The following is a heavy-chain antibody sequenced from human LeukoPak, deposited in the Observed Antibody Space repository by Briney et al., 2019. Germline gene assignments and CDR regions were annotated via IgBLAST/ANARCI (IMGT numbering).Heavy chain of an antibody. Sequence: SETLSLTCTVSGGSISTYYWSWIRQPPGKGLEWIGSIYYSGSTYYNPSLKSRVTISVDTSKNQFSLKLSSVTAADTAVYYCARDVPKYDFWSGYYTCWFDPWGQGTLVTVSS. D-gene: IGHD3-3*01. CDR3: ARDVPKYDFWSGYYTCWFDP. CDR1: GGSISTYY. V-gene: IGHV4-39*07. J-gene: IGHJ5*02. CDR2: IYYSGST.